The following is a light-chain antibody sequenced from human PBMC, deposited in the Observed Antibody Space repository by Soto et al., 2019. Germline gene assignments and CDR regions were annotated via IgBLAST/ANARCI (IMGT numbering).Light chain of an antibody. V-gene: IGKV1-5*01. Sequence: DIQMTQSPSSLSASVGDRVTITCQASQDISNYLNWYQQAPGKAPKLLIYDASSLESGVPQRFSGSGSGTEFTLTISSLQTDDFSTYYCQQYHSYWTFGQGTKVDIK. J-gene: IGKJ1*01. CDR1: QDISNY. CDR3: QQYHSYWT. CDR2: DAS.